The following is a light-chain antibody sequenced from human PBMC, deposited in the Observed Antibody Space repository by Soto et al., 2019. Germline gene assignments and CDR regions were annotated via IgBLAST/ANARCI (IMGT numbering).Light chain of an antibody. V-gene: IGKV1-33*01. J-gene: IGKJ1*01. CDR2: DAS. CDR1: QDISHY. CDR3: QQYNDWPRT. Sequence: DIQMTQSPSSLSASAGDRVTITCQASQDISHYLNWYQQKPGKAPKLLIYDASSLESGVPSRFSGSGSGTEFTLTISSLQSEDFAVYYCQQYNDWPRTFGQGTKVEIK.